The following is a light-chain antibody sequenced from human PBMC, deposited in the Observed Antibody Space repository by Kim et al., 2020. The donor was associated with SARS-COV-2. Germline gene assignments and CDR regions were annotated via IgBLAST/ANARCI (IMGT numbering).Light chain of an antibody. J-gene: IGLJ3*02. CDR1: SSNIGGNY. Sequence: QSVLTQPPSATGTPGQRVTISCSGSSSNIGGNYGYWYQQVPGTAPKLLIYRNNHRPSGVPDRFSGAKSGTSAFLGISDLRSEDEAVYYCATWDDSLSGWVFGGGTQLTVL. V-gene: IGLV1-47*01. CDR2: RNN. CDR3: ATWDDSLSGWV.